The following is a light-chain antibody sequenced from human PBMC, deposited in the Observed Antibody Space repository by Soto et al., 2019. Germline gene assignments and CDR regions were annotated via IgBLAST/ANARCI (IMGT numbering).Light chain of an antibody. CDR2: KAS. V-gene: IGKV1-5*03. Sequence: DIQMTQSPSTLSASVGDRVTITCRASQSISSNLAWYQQKPGKAPKLLIYKASSVESGVPSRFSGSGSGKEFTLTISSLQPVDFAAYYCQQYNTSPWTFGQGTKVEIK. CDR1: QSISSN. CDR3: QQYNTSPWT. J-gene: IGKJ1*01.